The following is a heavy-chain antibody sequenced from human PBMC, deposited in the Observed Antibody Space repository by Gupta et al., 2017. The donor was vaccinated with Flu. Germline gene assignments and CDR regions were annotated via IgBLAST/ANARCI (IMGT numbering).Heavy chain of an antibody. J-gene: IGHJ6*02. D-gene: IGHD6-13*01. V-gene: IGHV3-23*01. CDR3: AKGLSRQPYGMDV. CDR2: AGGSGLTT. Sequence: EVQVLASGGGLVQPGGYLRLPCSTSALSFSLFAMRWSRQAPGKGLEWGAGAGGSGLTTNYADSVKGRFTMSRDDSNKVVYLQMNSLRADDTAVYFCAKGLSRQPYGMDVWGPGTTVTVSS. CDR1: ALSFSLFA.